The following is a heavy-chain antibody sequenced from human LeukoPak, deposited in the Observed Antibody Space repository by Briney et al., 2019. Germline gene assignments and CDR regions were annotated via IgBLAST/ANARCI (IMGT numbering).Heavy chain of an antibody. CDR1: GGSFSGYY. J-gene: IGHJ5*02. V-gene: IGHV4-34*01. CDR3: ARGYGGYSSSWYSADWFDP. CDR2: INHSGNT. Sequence: SETLSLTCAVYGGSFSGYYWSWIRQPPGKGLEWIGEINHSGNTNYNPSLKSRVTISVDTSKNQFSLKLSSVTAADTAVYYCARGYGGYSSSWYSADWFDPWGQGTLVTVSS. D-gene: IGHD6-13*01.